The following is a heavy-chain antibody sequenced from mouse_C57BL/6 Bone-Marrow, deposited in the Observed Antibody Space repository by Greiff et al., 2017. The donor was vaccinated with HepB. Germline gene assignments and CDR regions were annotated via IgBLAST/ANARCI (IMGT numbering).Heavy chain of an antibody. V-gene: IGHV1-69*01. CDR3: ARGYYYGSSPYYFDD. D-gene: IGHD1-1*01. Sequence: VQLQQPGAELVMPGASVKLSCKASGYTFTSYWMHWVKQRPGQGLEWIGEIDPSDSYTNYNQKFKGKSTLTVDKSSSTAYMQLSSLTSEDSAVYYCARGYYYGSSPYYFDDWGQGTTLTVAS. CDR2: IDPSDSYT. J-gene: IGHJ2*01. CDR1: GYTFTSYW.